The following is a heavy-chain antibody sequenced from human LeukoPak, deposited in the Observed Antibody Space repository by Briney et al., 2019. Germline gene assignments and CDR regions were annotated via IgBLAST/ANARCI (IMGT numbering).Heavy chain of an antibody. J-gene: IGHJ5*02. CDR2: ISGSGGST. CDR3: AKDLYYYGSGYFDP. D-gene: IGHD3-10*01. V-gene: IGHV3-23*01. Sequence: GGSLRLSCAASGFTFSSYGMSWVRQAPGKGLEWVSAISGSGGSTYYADSVKGRFTISRDNSKNTLYLQMNSLRAEDTAVYYCAKDLYYYGSGYFDPWGQGTLVTVSS. CDR1: GFTFSSYG.